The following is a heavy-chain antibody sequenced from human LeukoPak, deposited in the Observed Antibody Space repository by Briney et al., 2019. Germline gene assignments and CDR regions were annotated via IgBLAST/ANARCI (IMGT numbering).Heavy chain of an antibody. V-gene: IGHV6-1*01. CDR3: ARDVGTSGWYTF. CDR1: GESVSSINGA. D-gene: IGHD6-19*01. J-gene: IGHJ4*02. CDR2: TYYRSKWYT. Sequence: SQTLSVTCAISGESVSSINGAWNWIRPSPSRGLEWLGRTYYRSKWYTDYAPSVKGRITINPDTSRNQYSLQLDSVTPEDSAVYYCARDVGTSGWYTFWGQGTLVTVSS.